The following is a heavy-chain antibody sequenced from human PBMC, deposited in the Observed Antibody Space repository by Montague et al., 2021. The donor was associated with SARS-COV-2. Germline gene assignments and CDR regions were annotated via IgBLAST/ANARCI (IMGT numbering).Heavy chain of an antibody. CDR3: AGARANVPSRPGFDY. J-gene: IGHJ4*02. V-gene: IGHV4-61*01. CDR1: GASVASGYFY. D-gene: IGHD2-2*01. Sequence: SETLSLTCTVSGASVASGYFYWRWIRQPPGKGLEWIGYMYYTGHTNYNPSLESRVTMPAEPSKNQFSLTQTSVTAADTAVYYGAGARANVPSRPGFDYWGQGALVTVSS. CDR2: MYYTGHT.